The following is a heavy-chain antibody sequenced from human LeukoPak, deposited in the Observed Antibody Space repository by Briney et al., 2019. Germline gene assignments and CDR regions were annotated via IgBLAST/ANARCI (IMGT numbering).Heavy chain of an antibody. V-gene: IGHV1-2*06. D-gene: IGHD1-26*01. CDR2: INPNNGGT. CDR1: GYTFTGYY. CDR3: TRESGSYHGNDY. J-gene: IGHJ4*02. Sequence: ASVTVSCTASGYTFTGYYMHWARQAPGQGLEWMGRINPNNGGTNYAQKFQGRVTMTGDTSISTAYMELSSLRSDDTAVYYCTRESGSYHGNDYWGQGTLVTVSS.